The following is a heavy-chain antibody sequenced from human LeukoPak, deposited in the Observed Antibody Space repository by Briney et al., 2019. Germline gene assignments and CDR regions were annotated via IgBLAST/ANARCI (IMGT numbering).Heavy chain of an antibody. V-gene: IGHV3-23*01. CDR1: GFTFSSYG. CDR3: AGVPWNDP. CDR2: ITGSGGTT. J-gene: IGHJ5*02. D-gene: IGHD1-1*01. Sequence: GGTLRLSCAASGFTFSSYGMSWVRQAPGKGLEWVSAITGSGGTTYYADSVKGRFTISRDNSKNTLFLQMNSLRAEDTAVYYCAGVPWNDPWGQGTLVTVSS.